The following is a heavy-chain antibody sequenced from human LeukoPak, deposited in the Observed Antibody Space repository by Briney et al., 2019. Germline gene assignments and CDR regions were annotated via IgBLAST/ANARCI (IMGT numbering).Heavy chain of an antibody. CDR3: ARYGATGFRD. D-gene: IGHD1-26*01. V-gene: IGHV3-53*01. CDR2: IYSGGST. J-gene: IGHJ4*02. CDR1: GFTVSSTY. Sequence: GGSLRHSCAASGFTVSSTYISGVRQPPGKGLEWVSVIYSGGSTYYADSVKGRFSISRDNSENTLYLQMNSLRAEDTAVYYCARYGATGFRDWGQGTLVAVSS.